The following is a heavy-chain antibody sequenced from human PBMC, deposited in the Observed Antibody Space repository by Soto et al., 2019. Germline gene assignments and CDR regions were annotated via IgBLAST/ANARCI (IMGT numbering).Heavy chain of an antibody. Sequence: SGLSSSRYNMNWVRQAPGKGLEYVSAISSNGGSTYYANSVKGRFTISRDNSKNTLYLQMGSLRAEDMAVYYCARVVSKYSGYDSGAFDIWGQGTMVTVSS. D-gene: IGHD5-12*01. V-gene: IGHV3-64*01. J-gene: IGHJ3*02. CDR1: GLSSSRYN. CDR3: ARVVSKYSGYDSGAFDI. CDR2: ISSNGGST.